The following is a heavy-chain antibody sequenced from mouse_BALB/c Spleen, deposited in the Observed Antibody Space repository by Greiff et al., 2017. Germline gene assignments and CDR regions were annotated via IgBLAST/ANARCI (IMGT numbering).Heavy chain of an antibody. D-gene: IGHD2-4*01. CDR1: GFTFSSYG. J-gene: IGHJ4*01. Sequence: EVKLVESGGDLVKPGGSLKLSCAASGFTFSSYGMSWVRQTPDKRLEWVATISSGGSYTYYPDTVTGRFTISRDNAKNTLYLEMSSLRSEDTAMYYCARVYDYEGGYAMDYWGQGTSVTVSS. CDR2: ISSGGSYT. CDR3: ARVYDYEGGYAMDY. V-gene: IGHV5-6*01.